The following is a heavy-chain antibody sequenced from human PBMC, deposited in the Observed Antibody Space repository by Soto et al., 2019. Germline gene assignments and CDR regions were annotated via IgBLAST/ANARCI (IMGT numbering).Heavy chain of an antibody. J-gene: IGHJ6*02. V-gene: IGHV4-34*01. CDR2: INHSGST. Sequence: SETLSLTCAVYGGSFSGYYWSWIRQPPGKGLEWIGEINHSGSTNYNPSLKSRVTISVDTSKNQFSLKLSSVTAADTAVYYCARTTSYGMDVWGQGTTVTVSS. CDR3: ARTTSYGMDV. CDR1: GGSFSGYY.